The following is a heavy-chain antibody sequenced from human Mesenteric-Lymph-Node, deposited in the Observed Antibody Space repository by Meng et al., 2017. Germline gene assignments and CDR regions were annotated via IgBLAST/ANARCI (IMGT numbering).Heavy chain of an antibody. Sequence: QVQLQESGPGLVKPSQTLSLTCTVSGGSISSGSYYWSWIRQHPGKGLEWIGYIYYSGSTYYNPSLKSRVTISVDTSKNQFSLKLSSVTAADTAVYYCARGPSRWLQFSFDYWGQGTLVTVSS. CDR1: GGSISSGSYY. CDR2: IYYSGST. J-gene: IGHJ4*02. V-gene: IGHV4-31*03. D-gene: IGHD5-24*01. CDR3: ARGPSRWLQFSFDY.